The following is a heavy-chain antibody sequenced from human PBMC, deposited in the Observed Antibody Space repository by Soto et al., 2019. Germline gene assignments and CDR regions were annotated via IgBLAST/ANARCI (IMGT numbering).Heavy chain of an antibody. J-gene: IGHJ4*02. CDR1: GFTFSSYW. CDR3: ARIDDSAWYTRDY. Sequence: EVQLAESGGGLVQPGGSLRLSCGASGFTFSSYWMNWVRQAPGKGLEWVANIKQDGSETSYVDSVKGRFTISRDNAKNSLYLQMTSLRAEDTAVYYCARIDDSAWYTRDYWGQGTLVTVSS. D-gene: IGHD6-19*01. CDR2: IKQDGSET. V-gene: IGHV3-7*01.